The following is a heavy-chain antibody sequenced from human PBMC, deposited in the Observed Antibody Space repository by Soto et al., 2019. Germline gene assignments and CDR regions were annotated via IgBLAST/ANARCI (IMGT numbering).Heavy chain of an antibody. J-gene: IGHJ6*02. CDR1: GFTLSSYS. V-gene: IGHV3-21*01. CDR2: ISSSSSYI. CDR3: ARGGPQRYYYYYGMDV. Sequence: GSLRLSCAASGFTLSSYSMNWVRQAPGKGLEWVSSISSSSSYIYYADSVKGRFTISRDNAKNSLYLQMNSLRAEDTAVYYCARGGPQRYYYYYGMDVWCQGTTVTVSS.